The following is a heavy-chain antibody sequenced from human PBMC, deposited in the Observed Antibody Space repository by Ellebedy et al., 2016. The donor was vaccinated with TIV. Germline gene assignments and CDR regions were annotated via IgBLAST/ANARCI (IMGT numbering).Heavy chain of an antibody. CDR3: ARDYQNGMDV. CDR2: IWHDGSHT. CDR1: GFSLNNFG. Sequence: GGSLTLSXAASGFSLNNFGMHWVRQAPGKGLEWVAFIWHDGSHTYHADTLRGRFTISRDTSTNTLYLQMNSLRAEDTALYFCARDYQNGMDVWGQGTTVTVSS. D-gene: IGHD2-2*01. J-gene: IGHJ6*02. V-gene: IGHV3-33*01.